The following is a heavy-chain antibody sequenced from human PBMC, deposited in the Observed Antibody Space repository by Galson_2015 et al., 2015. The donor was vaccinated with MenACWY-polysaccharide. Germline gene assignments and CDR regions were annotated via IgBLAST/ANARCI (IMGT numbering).Heavy chain of an antibody. J-gene: IGHJ4*02. CDR3: ARERTTDITIFGVVMNEYYFDY. Sequence: TLSLTCTASGGSISSGDYYWSWIRQPPGKGLEWIGYIYYSGSTYYNPSLKSRVTISVDTSKNQFSLKLSSVTAADTAVYYCARERTTDITIFGVVMNEYYFDYWGQGTLVTVSS. CDR1: GGSISSGDYY. V-gene: IGHV4-30-4*01. CDR2: IYYSGST. D-gene: IGHD3-3*01.